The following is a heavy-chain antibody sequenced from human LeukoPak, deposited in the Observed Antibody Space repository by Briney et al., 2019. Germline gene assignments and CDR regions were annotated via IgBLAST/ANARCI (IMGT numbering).Heavy chain of an antibody. CDR3: ARGYDFWSGSSYGMDV. Sequence: SQTLSLTCTVSRGSISSDDHYWSWIRQHPGKGLEWIGYIYCSGSTYYNPSLKSRATISVDTSKKQFSLKLSSLTVADTAVYYCARGYDFWSGSSYGMDVWGQGTTVTVSS. V-gene: IGHV4-31*03. J-gene: IGHJ6*02. CDR2: IYCSGST. D-gene: IGHD3-3*01. CDR1: RGSISSDDHY.